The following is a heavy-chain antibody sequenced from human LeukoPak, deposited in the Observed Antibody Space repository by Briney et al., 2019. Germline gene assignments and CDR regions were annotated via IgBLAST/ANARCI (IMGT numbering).Heavy chain of an antibody. J-gene: IGHJ5*02. D-gene: IGHD3-9*01. CDR3: AKGRYFDWLLVNWFDP. CDR2: ISWNSGSI. CDR1: GFTFDDYA. V-gene: IGHV3-9*03. Sequence: GRSLRLSCAASGFTFDDYAMHWVRQAPGKGLEWVSGISWNSGSIGYADSVKGRFTISRDNAKNSLYLQMNSLRAEDMALYYCAKGRYFDWLLVNWFDPWGQGTLVTVSS.